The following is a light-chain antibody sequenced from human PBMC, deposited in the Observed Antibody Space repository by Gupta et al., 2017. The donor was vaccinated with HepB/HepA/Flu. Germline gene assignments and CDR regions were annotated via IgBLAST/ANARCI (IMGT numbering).Light chain of an antibody. Sequence: QLVLTQSPSASASLPASVKLTCTLSSGHSSYAIAWHQQQPEKGPRYLMKLNSDGSHSKGDGIPDRFSGSSSGAERYLTISSLQSEDEADYYCQTWGTGIRVFGGGTKLTVL. J-gene: IGLJ2*01. CDR3: QTWGTGIRV. V-gene: IGLV4-69*01. CDR1: SGHSSYA. CDR2: LNSDGSH.